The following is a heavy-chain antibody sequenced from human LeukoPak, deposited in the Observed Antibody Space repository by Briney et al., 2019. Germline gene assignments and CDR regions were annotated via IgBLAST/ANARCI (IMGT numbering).Heavy chain of an antibody. Sequence: PSETLSLTCSVSGGSISSYYWSWIRQPPGKGLVWIGYIYYSGSTNYNPSLKSRVTISVDTSKNQFSLKLSSVTAADTAVYYCARAASSGWLYYYYYGMDVWGQGTTVTVSS. CDR2: IYYSGST. J-gene: IGHJ6*02. D-gene: IGHD6-19*01. CDR3: ARAASSGWLYYYYYGMDV. V-gene: IGHV4-59*01. CDR1: GGSISSYY.